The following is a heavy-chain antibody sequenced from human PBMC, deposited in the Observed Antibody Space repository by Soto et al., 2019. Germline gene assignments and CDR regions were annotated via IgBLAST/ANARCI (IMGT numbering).Heavy chain of an antibody. CDR2: ISGSGGST. J-gene: IGHJ6*02. CDR1: GFTFSSYA. CDR3: AKNSGSYLYYYYGIDV. Sequence: GGSLRLSCAASGFTFSSYAMSWVRQAPGKGLEWVSAISGSGGSTYYADSVKGRFTISRDNSKNTLYLQMNSLRAEDTAVYYCAKNSGSYLYYYYGIDVWGQGTTVTVSS. V-gene: IGHV3-23*01. D-gene: IGHD1-26*01.